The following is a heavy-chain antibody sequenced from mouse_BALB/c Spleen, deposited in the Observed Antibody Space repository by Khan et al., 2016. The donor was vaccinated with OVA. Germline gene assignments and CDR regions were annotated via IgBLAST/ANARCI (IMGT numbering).Heavy chain of an antibody. V-gene: IGHV1-20*02. Sequence: VQLQQSGPELVRPGASVKISCTASGYSFTGYFMNWVMQSHGKSLEWIGRINPHIGETFYNQRFKDKATLTVDESSSTAHMELRSLASEDSAGYDGTRIYRSDFDYWGQGTTLTVSS. J-gene: IGHJ2*01. CDR2: INPHIGET. D-gene: IGHD6-1*01. CDR1: GYSFTGYF. CDR3: TRIYRSDFDY.